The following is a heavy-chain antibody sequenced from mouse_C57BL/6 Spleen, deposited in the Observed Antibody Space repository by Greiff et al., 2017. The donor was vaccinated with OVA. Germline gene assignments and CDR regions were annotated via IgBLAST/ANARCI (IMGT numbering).Heavy chain of an antibody. Sequence: EVQRVESGEGLVKPGGSLKLSCAASGFTFSSYAMSWVRQTPEKRLEWVAYISSGGDYIYYADTVKGRFTISRDNARNTLYLQMSSLKSEDTAMYYCTRDYYGSRGLAYWGQGTLVTVSA. CDR2: ISSGGDYI. CDR3: TRDYYGSRGLAY. D-gene: IGHD1-1*01. J-gene: IGHJ3*01. CDR1: GFTFSSYA. V-gene: IGHV5-9-1*02.